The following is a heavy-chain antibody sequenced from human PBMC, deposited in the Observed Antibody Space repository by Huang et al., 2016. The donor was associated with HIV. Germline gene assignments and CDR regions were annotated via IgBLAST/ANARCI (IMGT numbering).Heavy chain of an antibody. J-gene: IGHJ6*02. CDR3: TGALASDTGMDV. CDR1: GFTFSDHY. V-gene: IGHV3-72*01. CDR2: SRNKVRSYTT. D-gene: IGHD6-19*01. Sequence: EVQLVESGGGLVQPGGSLRLSCAASGFTFSDHYMDWVRQAPGKGLEWVGRSRNKVRSYTTEYAASVKGRFTISRDDSETSLDLQMNSLRTEDSAVYYCTGALASDTGMDVWGQGTTVTVSS.